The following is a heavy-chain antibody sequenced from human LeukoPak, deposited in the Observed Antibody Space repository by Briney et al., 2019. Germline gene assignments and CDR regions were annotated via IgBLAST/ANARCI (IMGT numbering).Heavy chain of an antibody. D-gene: IGHD2-2*01. J-gene: IGHJ4*02. Sequence: GGSLRLSCAASGFTFDDYAMHWVGQVPGKGLEWVSGISWNSGNIGYADSVKGRFTISRDNAKNSLYLQMNSLRAEDTAVYYCAKEPVGYCSSTSCYAPDYWGQGTLVTVSS. CDR2: ISWNSGNI. CDR1: GFTFDDYA. CDR3: AKEPVGYCSSTSCYAPDY. V-gene: IGHV3-9*01.